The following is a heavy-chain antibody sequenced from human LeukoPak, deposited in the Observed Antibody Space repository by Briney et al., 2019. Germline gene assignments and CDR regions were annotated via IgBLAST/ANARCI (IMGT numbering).Heavy chain of an antibody. CDR1: GFTFTDYY. V-gene: IGHV3-11*01. D-gene: IGHD1-14*01. CDR2: ISVSGTTM. CDR3: AKGTRRERRSPFDY. Sequence: GGSLRLSCATSGFTFTDYYMSWIRQAPGKGLEWVSYISVSGTTMYYADSVKGRFTISRDNARNSLYLQMNSLRTEDMALYYCAKGTRRERRSPFDYWGQGTLVTVSS. J-gene: IGHJ4*02.